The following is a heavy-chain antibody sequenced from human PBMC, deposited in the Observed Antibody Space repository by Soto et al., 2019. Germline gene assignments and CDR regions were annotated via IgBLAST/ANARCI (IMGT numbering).Heavy chain of an antibody. CDR2: IYYSGST. Sequence: SETLSLTCTVSGGSISSSSYYWGWIRQPPGKGLEWIGSIYYSGSTYYNPSLKSRVTISVDTSKNQFSLKLSSVTAADTAVYYCARHLPGITGTTSRDYWGQGTLVTVSS. V-gene: IGHV4-39*01. J-gene: IGHJ4*02. CDR1: GGSISSSSYY. CDR3: ARHLPGITGTTSRDY. D-gene: IGHD1-7*01.